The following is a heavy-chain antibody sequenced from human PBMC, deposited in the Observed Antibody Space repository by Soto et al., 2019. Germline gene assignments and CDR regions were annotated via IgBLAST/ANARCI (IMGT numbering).Heavy chain of an antibody. CDR1: GGSINTYY. V-gene: IGHV4-59*08. D-gene: IGHD1-26*01. CDR2: IYYRGST. Sequence: SETLSLTCAVSGGSINTYYWSWIRQPPGKGLEGIGHIYYRGSTDYNPSLKMRVSISVDTSKNQFSLRLSSVTAADTAVYYSARQASWVLDYWGQGPPVTVSS. CDR3: ARQASWVLDY. J-gene: IGHJ4*02.